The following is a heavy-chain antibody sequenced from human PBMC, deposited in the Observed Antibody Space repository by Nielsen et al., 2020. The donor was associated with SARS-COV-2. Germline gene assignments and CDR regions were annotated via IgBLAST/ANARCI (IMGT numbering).Heavy chain of an antibody. D-gene: IGHD5-12*01. Sequence: SETLSLTCTASGGPISSGGYYWSWIRHHPGKGLEWIGYIYFSGRTCYNPSLKSRVTISVDTSKNQFSLSLRSVTAADTAVYYCARESSGYDHYNYGMDVWGQGTTVTVSS. J-gene: IGHJ6*02. V-gene: IGHV4-31*03. CDR2: IYFSGRT. CDR1: GGPISSGGYY. CDR3: ARESSGYDHYNYGMDV.